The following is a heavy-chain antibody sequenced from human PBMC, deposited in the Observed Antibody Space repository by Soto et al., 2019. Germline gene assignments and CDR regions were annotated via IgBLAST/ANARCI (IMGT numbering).Heavy chain of an antibody. V-gene: IGHV4-59*01. D-gene: IGHD2-15*01. CDR3: ARDDCSGGSCRFDP. J-gene: IGHJ5*02. CDR1: GGSISSYY. Sequence: QVQLQESGPGLVKPSETLSLTCTVSGGSISSYYWSWIRQPPGKGLEWIGYIYYSGSTNYNPSLKSRVTISVDTSKNQFSLKLSSVTAADTAVYYCARDDCSGGSCRFDPWGQGTLVTVSS. CDR2: IYYSGST.